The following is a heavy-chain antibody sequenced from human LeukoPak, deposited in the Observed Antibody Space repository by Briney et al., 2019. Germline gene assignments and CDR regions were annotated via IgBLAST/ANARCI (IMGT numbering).Heavy chain of an antibody. CDR3: ARIRFGSYFDY. Sequence: PSETLSLTCTVSGGSITSYYWSWIRQPPGKGLEWIGYIYYSGSSNYNPSLKSRVTISVDTSKNQFSLKLSSVTAADTAVYYCARIRFGSYFDYWGQGTLVTVSS. J-gene: IGHJ4*02. V-gene: IGHV4-59*12. CDR1: GGSITSYY. CDR2: IYYSGSS. D-gene: IGHD3-16*01.